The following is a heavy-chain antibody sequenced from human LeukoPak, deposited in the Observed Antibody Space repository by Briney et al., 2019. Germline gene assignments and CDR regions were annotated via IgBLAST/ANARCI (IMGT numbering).Heavy chain of an antibody. CDR3: ARDGYFDF. J-gene: IGHJ4*02. Sequence: ASVTVSFTASGYTFSTYGIAWVRQAPGQGLEWMGWISGYNGNTNYAQKFQGRVTMTTDTTTTTAYMELRSLRSDDTAVYYCARDGYFDFWGQGTLVTVSS. CDR1: GYTFSTYG. V-gene: IGHV1-18*01. CDR2: ISGYNGNT.